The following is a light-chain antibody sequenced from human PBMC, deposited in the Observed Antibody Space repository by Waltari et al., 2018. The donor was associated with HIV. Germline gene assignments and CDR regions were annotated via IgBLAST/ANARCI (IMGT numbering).Light chain of an antibody. CDR1: SSNVGAYNY. CDR3: CSYAGLYKYV. V-gene: IGLV2-11*01. CDR2: PSS. J-gene: IGLJ1*01. Sequence: QSALTQPRSVSGSPGQSVTISCTGTSSNVGAYNYVSCYQVHPGKPPKVIIYPSSQRPSGVPGCFSGSRSGKTASRTISGLRAEDEAEYYCCSYAGLYKYVFGTGTEVTVL.